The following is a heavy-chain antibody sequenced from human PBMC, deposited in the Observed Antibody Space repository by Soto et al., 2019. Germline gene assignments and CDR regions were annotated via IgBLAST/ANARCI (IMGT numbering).Heavy chain of an antibody. V-gene: IGHV3-23*01. CDR1: GFTFSNYA. Sequence: EVQLLESGGGLVQPGGSLRLSCAVSGFTFSNYAMSWVRQAPGKGLEWVSGISGSGGSTNYGDSVKGRFTISRDNAKNTLYLQMNSLRAEDTAVYYCARRLYCSSSSCYAVDYWGQGTLVTVSS. CDR2: ISGSGGST. D-gene: IGHD2-2*01. J-gene: IGHJ4*02. CDR3: ARRLYCSSSSCYAVDY.